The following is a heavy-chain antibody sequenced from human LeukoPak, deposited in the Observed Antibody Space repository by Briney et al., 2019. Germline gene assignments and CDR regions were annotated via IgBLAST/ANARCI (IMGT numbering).Heavy chain of an antibody. D-gene: IGHD6-13*01. CDR1: GYTLTELS. V-gene: IGHV1-24*01. Sequence: ASVKVSCKVSGYTLTELSMHWVRQAPGKGLEWTGGFDPEDGGTIYAQKFQGRVTMTEDTSTDTAYMELSSLRSEDTAVYYCATDPPGGAAAGTRGDDYWGQGTLVTVSS. CDR2: FDPEDGGT. J-gene: IGHJ4*02. CDR3: ATDPPGGAAAGTRGDDY.